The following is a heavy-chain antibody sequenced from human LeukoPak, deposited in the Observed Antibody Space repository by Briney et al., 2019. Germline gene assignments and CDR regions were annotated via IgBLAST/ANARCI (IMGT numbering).Heavy chain of an antibody. Sequence: GGSLRLSCATSGFTFSSYAMSWVRQAPGKGLEWVSAISGSGGSTYYADSVKGRFTISRDNSKNTLYLQMNSLRAEDTAVYYCARGVEPTAGYYYYYYGMDVWGQGTTVTVSS. CDR1: GFTFSSYA. D-gene: IGHD6-13*01. J-gene: IGHJ6*02. V-gene: IGHV3-23*01. CDR2: ISGSGGST. CDR3: ARGVEPTAGYYYYYYGMDV.